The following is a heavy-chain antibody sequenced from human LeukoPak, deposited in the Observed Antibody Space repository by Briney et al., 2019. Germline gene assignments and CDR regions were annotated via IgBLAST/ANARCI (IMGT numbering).Heavy chain of an antibody. V-gene: IGHV3-23*01. CDR1: GFTFSSYA. CDR3: AKTSIAAAGLTYYYYGMDV. D-gene: IGHD6-13*01. J-gene: IGHJ6*02. Sequence: GGSLRLSCAASGFTFSSYAMSWVRQAPGKGLEWVSAISGSGGSTYYADSVKGRFTISRDNSKNTLYLQMDSLRAEDTAVYYCAKTSIAAAGLTYYYYGMDVWGQGTTVTVSS. CDR2: ISGSGGST.